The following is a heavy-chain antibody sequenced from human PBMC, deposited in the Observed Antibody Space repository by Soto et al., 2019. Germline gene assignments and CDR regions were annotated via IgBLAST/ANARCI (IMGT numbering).Heavy chain of an antibody. CDR2: IYYSGST. J-gene: IGHJ6*02. Sequence: SETLSLTCTVSGGSIRSGGYYWSWFRQSPRRVLEWIGNIYYSGSTYYNPSLKSRLTISVDTSKNQFSLNLSSVTAADTAVYYCARDRLMATAGTARHYFGLDVWGQGTTVTVSS. V-gene: IGHV4-31*03. D-gene: IGHD5-18*01. CDR3: ARDRLMATAGTARHYFGLDV. CDR1: GGSIRSGGYY.